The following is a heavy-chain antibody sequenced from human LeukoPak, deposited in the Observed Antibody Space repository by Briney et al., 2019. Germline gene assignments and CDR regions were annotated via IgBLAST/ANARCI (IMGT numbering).Heavy chain of an antibody. CDR2: IYYSAST. V-gene: IGHV4-61*01. J-gene: IGHJ4*02. D-gene: IGHD2-15*01. Sequence: SETLSLTCTVSGGSISSSSYYWSWIRQPPGKGLEWIGYIYYSASTNYNPSLKSRVTISVDTSKNQFSLKLSSVTAADTAVYYCARGGVVVTAIGYWGQGTLVTVSS. CDR1: GGSISSSSYY. CDR3: ARGGVVVTAIGY.